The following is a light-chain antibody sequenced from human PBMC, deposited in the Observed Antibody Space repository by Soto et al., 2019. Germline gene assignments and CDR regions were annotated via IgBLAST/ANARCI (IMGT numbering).Light chain of an antibody. CDR3: QQLNSYPRT. V-gene: IGKV1-9*01. CDR1: QGISSY. Sequence: DIQLTQSPSFLSAPVGDRVTITSRASQGISSYLAWYQQKPGKAPKLLIYAASTLQSGVPSRFSGSGSGTEFTLTISSLQPEDFATYYCQQLNSYPRTFGQGTKVEIK. CDR2: AAS. J-gene: IGKJ1*01.